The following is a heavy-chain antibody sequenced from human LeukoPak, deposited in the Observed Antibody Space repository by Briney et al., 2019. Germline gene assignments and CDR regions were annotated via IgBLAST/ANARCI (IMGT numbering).Heavy chain of an antibody. D-gene: IGHD2-21*01. CDR2: IIPIFGTA. CDR1: GCSFSSYA. V-gene: IGHV1-69*13. Sequence: EASVKVSCKASGCSFSSYAISWVRQAPGQGLEWMGGIIPIFGTANYAQKFQGRVTIIADESTSTAYMELSSLRSEDTAEYYCARECGGDCYGTLDYWGQGTLVTVSS. J-gene: IGHJ4*02. CDR3: ARECGGDCYGTLDY.